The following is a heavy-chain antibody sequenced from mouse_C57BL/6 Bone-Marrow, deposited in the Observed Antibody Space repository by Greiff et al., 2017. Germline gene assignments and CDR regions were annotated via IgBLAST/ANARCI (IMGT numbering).Heavy chain of an antibody. D-gene: IGHD2-13*01. CDR3: ARRHYDDYAWYFDV. Sequence: DVQLQESGPGLVKPSQSLSLTCSVTGYSITSGYYWNWIRQSPRNNLELMGIISYDGSNNYNQPFKNLISNTRDTSKNQFFLKLKSVTTEDTATYYCARRHYDDYAWYFDVWGTGTTVTVSS. V-gene: IGHV3-6*01. CDR2: ISYDGSN. J-gene: IGHJ1*03. CDR1: GYSITSGYY.